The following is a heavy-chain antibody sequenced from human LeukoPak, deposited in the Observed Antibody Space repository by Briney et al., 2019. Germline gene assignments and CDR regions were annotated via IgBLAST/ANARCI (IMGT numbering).Heavy chain of an antibody. J-gene: IGHJ5*02. CDR3: ARDRLVVVVPAANLNWFDP. Sequence: SETLSLTCTVSGGSISSYYWSWIRQPAGKGLEWIGRIYTSGSTNYNPSLKSRVTMSVDTSKNQFSLKLSSVTAADTAVYYCARDRLVVVVPAANLNWFDPWGQGTLVTVSS. CDR1: GGSISSYY. V-gene: IGHV4-4*07. CDR2: IYTSGST. D-gene: IGHD2-2*01.